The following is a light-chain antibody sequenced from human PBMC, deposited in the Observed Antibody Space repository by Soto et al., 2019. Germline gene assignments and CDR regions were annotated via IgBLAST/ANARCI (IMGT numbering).Light chain of an antibody. Sequence: QSALTQPASVSGSPGQSITISCTGTSSDVGGYNYVSWYQQHPGKAPKLMIYEVSNRPSGVSNRFSGSKSGNTASLTISGLQAEDEADYYCSSYTSSSTTCVFGNGTKVT. CDR1: SSDVGGYNY. CDR3: SSYTSSSTTCV. J-gene: IGLJ1*01. V-gene: IGLV2-14*01. CDR2: EVS.